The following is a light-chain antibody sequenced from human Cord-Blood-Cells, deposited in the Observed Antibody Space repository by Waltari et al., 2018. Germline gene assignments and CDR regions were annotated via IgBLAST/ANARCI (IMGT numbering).Light chain of an antibody. CDR1: QSVSSN. Sequence: EIVMTQSPATLSVSPGERATLSCRASQSVSSNLAWYPQRPGQGPRLLIYGASTRATGIPARCSGRGSGTEFTLTISSLQSEDFAVYYCQQYNNWPRTFGQGTKLEIK. CDR2: GAS. J-gene: IGKJ2*01. V-gene: IGKV3-15*01. CDR3: QQYNNWPRT.